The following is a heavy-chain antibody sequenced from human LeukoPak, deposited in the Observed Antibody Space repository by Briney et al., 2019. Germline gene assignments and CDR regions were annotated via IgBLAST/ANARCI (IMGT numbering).Heavy chain of an antibody. V-gene: IGHV3-30*04. Sequence: PGGSLRLSCAASGFTFSSYAMHWVCQAPGKGLEWVAVISYDGSNKYYADSVKGRFTISRDNSKNTLYLQMNSLRAEDTAVYYCARWGDYVWGTYRLYYFDYWGQGTLVTVSS. D-gene: IGHD3-16*02. CDR1: GFTFSSYA. J-gene: IGHJ4*02. CDR2: ISYDGSNK. CDR3: ARWGDYVWGTYRLYYFDY.